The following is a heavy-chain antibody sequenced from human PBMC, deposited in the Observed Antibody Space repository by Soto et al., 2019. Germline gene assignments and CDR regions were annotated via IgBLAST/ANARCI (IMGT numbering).Heavy chain of an antibody. CDR3: AKDRSSTSCYAFDD. V-gene: IGHV3-23*01. CDR2: INSRGGST. D-gene: IGHD2-2*01. CDR1: GFSFSSYA. Sequence: HPGGSLRLSCAASGFSFSSYAMGWVRQAPGKGLEWVSAINSRGGSTYYADSVKGRFTISRDSSKNTLYLQMNSLRAEDTAVYYCAKDRSSTSCYAFDDWGQGTLVTVSS. J-gene: IGHJ4*02.